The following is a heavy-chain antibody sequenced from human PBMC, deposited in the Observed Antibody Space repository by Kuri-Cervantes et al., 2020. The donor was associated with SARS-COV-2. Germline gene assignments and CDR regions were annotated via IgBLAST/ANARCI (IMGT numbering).Heavy chain of an antibody. J-gene: IGHJ4*02. V-gene: IGHV1-3*01. D-gene: IGHD6-13*01. CDR1: GYTFTSYA. CDR3: AKDLSGGIAAAGIFDY. Sequence: ASVKDSCKASGYTFTSYAMHWVRHAPGQRLEWMGWNNAGNGNTKYSQKSQSRVTITRDTSASTAYMELSSLRAEDTAVYYCAKDLSGGIAAAGIFDYWGQGTLVTVSS. CDR2: NNAGNGNT.